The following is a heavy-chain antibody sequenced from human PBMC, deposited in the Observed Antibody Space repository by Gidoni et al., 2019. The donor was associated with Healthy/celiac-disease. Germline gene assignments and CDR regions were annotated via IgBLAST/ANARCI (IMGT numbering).Heavy chain of an antibody. CDR2: INHSGST. D-gene: IGHD4-17*01. V-gene: IGHV4-34*01. Sequence: QVQLQQWGAGLLKPSETLSLTCAVYGGSFSGYYWSWIRQPPGKGLEWSGEINHSGSTNYNPSLKSRVTISVDTSKNQFSLKLSSVTAADTAVYYCASLSEVTKGVDAFDIWGQGTMVTVSS. J-gene: IGHJ3*02. CDR1: GGSFSGYY. CDR3: ASLSEVTKGVDAFDI.